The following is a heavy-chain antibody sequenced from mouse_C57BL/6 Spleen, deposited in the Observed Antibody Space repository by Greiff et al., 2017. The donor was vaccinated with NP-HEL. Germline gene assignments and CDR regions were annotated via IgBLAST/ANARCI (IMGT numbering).Heavy chain of an antibody. CDR3: ARGWDGDFDY. Sequence: EVHLVESGGGLVKPGGSLKLSCAASGFTFSSYAMSWVRQTPEKRLEWVATISDGGSYTYYPDNVKGRFTISRDNAKNNLYLQMSHLKSEDTAMYYCARGWDGDFDYWGQGTTLTVSS. D-gene: IGHD4-1*01. J-gene: IGHJ2*01. CDR2: ISDGGSYT. V-gene: IGHV5-4*01. CDR1: GFTFSSYA.